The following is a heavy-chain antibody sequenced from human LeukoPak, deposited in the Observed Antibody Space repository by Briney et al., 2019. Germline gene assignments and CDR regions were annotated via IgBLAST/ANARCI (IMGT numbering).Heavy chain of an antibody. D-gene: IGHD3-9*01. CDR1: GSTFSGYS. CDR2: ITSSSNYI. J-gene: IGHJ4*02. Sequence: GGSLRLSCAASGSTFSGYSMNWVRQAPGKGLEWVSSITSSSNYIYYADSLKGRFTISRDNAKNFLYLQMNSLRAEDTAVYYCARDTSDWLLFTPFDYWGQGTLVTVSS. CDR3: ARDTSDWLLFTPFDY. V-gene: IGHV3-21*01.